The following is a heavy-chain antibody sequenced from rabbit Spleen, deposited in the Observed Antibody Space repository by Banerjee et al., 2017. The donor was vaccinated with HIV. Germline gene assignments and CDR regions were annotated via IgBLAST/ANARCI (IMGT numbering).Heavy chain of an antibody. CDR2: IVPIFGVT. J-gene: IGHJ4*01. CDR1: GFSFSSSYY. D-gene: IGHD6-1*01. CDR3: VREAGYGGYGDANL. V-gene: IGHV1S40*01. Sequence: QSLEESGGDLVKPGASLTLTCTASGFSFSSSYYSCWVRQPPGKGLEWIGYIVPIFGVTYYANWVNGRFTISSHNAQNTLYLQLNSLTAADTATYFCVREAGYGGYGDANLWGPGTLVTVS.